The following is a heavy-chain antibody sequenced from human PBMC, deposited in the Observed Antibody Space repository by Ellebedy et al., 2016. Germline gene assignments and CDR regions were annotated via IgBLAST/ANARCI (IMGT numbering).Heavy chain of an antibody. CDR2: IYYSGST. V-gene: IGHV4-31*11. CDR3: ARDCSSTSCYGSEDAFDI. Sequence: SETLSLTXAVYGGSFSGYYWSWIRQHPGKGLEWIGYIYYSGSTYYNPSLKSRVTISVDTSKNQFSLKLSSVTAADTAVYYCARDCSSTSCYGSEDAFDIWGQGTMVTVSS. J-gene: IGHJ3*02. CDR1: GGSFSGYY. D-gene: IGHD2-2*01.